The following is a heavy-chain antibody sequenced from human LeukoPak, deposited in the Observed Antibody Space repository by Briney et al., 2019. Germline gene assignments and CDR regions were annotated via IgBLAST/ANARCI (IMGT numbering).Heavy chain of an antibody. J-gene: IGHJ4*02. CDR2: IYYSGST. CDR3: ARNDYGFDDY. CDR1: GGSISSGGYY. Sequence: SETLSLTCTVSGGSISSGGYYWSWIRQHPGKGLEWIGYIYYSGSTYYNPSLKSRVTISVDTSKNQFSLKLSSVTAADTAVYYCARNDYGFDDYWGQGTLVTVSS. D-gene: IGHD4-17*01. V-gene: IGHV4-30-4*08.